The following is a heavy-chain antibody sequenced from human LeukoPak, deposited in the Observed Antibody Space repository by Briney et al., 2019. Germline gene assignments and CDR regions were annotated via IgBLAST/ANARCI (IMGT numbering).Heavy chain of an antibody. CDR3: AREAWGSYLRYFDY. Sequence: GGSLRLSCAASGFTFSSYEMNWVRQAPGKGLEWVSYISSSGSTIYYADSVRGRFTISRDNAKNSLYLQTNSLRAEDTAVYYCAREAWGSYLRYFDYWGQGTLVTVSS. CDR2: ISSSGSTI. J-gene: IGHJ4*02. V-gene: IGHV3-48*03. D-gene: IGHD1-26*01. CDR1: GFTFSSYE.